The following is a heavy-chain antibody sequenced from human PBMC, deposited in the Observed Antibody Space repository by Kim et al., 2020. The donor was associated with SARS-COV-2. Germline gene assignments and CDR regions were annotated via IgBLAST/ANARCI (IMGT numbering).Heavy chain of an antibody. Sequence: GGSLRLSCAASGFIVSSNHMNWVRQAPGKGLEWVSVIYSGGSTYYADSVTGRFTISRDNSKNTAYLQINSLRVEDTAVYYCARDDDFWGQGTLVTVSP. V-gene: IGHV3-53*01. CDR1: GFIVSSNH. CDR3: ARDDDF. CDR2: IYSGGST. J-gene: IGHJ4*02.